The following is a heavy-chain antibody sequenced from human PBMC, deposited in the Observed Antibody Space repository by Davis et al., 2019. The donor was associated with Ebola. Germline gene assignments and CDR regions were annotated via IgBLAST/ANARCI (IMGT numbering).Heavy chain of an antibody. CDR1: GGSFSGYY. CDR3: ARPSNFAWYFDL. V-gene: IGHV4-34*01. Sequence: SETLSLTCAVYGGSFSGYYWSWLRQTPGKGLEWIGEISHSGTTNYNPSLKSRVTISVDTSKNQFSLKMNSVTAADTAVYYCARPSNFAWYFDLWGRGTLVTVSS. J-gene: IGHJ2*01. D-gene: IGHD4-11*01. CDR2: ISHSGTT.